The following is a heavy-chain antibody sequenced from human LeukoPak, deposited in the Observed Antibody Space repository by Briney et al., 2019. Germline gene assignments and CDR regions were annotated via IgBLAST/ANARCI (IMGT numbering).Heavy chain of an antibody. Sequence: SVKVSCMASGGTFSSYAISWVRQAPGQGLEWMGGIIPIFGTANYAQKFQGRVTITADESTSTAYMELSSLRSEDTAVYYCARVVPGPYNRFEPWGQGTPVIVSS. CDR2: IIPIFGTA. V-gene: IGHV1-69*13. CDR3: ARVVPGPYNRFEP. J-gene: IGHJ5*02. CDR1: GGTFSSYA. D-gene: IGHD2-8*02.